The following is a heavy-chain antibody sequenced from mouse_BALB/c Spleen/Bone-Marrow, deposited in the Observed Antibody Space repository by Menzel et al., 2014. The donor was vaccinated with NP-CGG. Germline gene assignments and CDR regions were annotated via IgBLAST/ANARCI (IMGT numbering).Heavy chain of an antibody. J-gene: IGHJ4*01. V-gene: IGHV5-12*02. D-gene: IGHD4-1*01. CDR3: ARQLAHAMDY. CDR1: GFTFSDYY. CDR2: ITICFGST. Sequence: EVQVVESGGGLVQPGGSLKLSCATSGFTFSDYYLYWVCQTHVLRLEWVFDITICFGSTYYPDIVKGRFTISRDNAKNTLYLQMSRLKSEDTAMYYCARQLAHAMDYWGQGTSVTVSS.